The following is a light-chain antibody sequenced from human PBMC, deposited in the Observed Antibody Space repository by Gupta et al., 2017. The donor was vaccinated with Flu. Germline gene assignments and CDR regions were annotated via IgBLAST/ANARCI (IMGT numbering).Light chain of an antibody. CDR1: QGVYSY. Sequence: EIVLTQSPATLSLSPGERATLSCRASQGVYSYLAWYQQKPGQAPRLLIYDASNRATGIPARFSGSGSGTDFTLTISSLEPEDFAVYYCQQRSNWPPFTFGPGTKVDIK. V-gene: IGKV3-11*01. CDR3: QQRSNWPPFT. CDR2: DAS. J-gene: IGKJ3*01.